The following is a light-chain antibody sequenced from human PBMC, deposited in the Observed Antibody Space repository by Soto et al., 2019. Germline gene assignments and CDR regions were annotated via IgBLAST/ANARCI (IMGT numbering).Light chain of an antibody. J-gene: IGKJ5*01. CDR3: QQRSNWPIT. Sequence: EIVLTQSPGTLSLSPGERATLSCRASQSVSSSYLAWYQQKPGQAPRLLIYGASRRTTGHPDRFSGSGSGTDFTLTISRLEPEDFAVYYCQQRSNWPITFGQGTRLEI. CDR2: GAS. CDR1: QSVSSSY. V-gene: IGKV3D-20*02.